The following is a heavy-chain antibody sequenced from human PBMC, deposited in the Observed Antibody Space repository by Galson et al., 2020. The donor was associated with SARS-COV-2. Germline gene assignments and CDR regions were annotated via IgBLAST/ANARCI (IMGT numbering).Heavy chain of an antibody. D-gene: IGHD3-10*01. Sequence: GESLKISCAASGFTFSSYDMHWVRQAPGKGLEWVAVIWYDGSNKYYADSVKGRFTISRDNSKNTLYLQMNSLRPEDTAVYYCAREAEPYYGSGSYYSASCYYGMGVWGQGTTVTGSS. CDR2: IWYDGSNK. CDR1: GFTFSSYD. J-gene: IGHJ6*02. V-gene: IGHV3-33*01. CDR3: AREAEPYYGSGSYYSASCYYGMGV.